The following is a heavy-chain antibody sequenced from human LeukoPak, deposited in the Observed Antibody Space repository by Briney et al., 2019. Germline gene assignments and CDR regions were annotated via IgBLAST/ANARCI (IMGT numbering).Heavy chain of an antibody. D-gene: IGHD5-12*01. J-gene: IGHJ4*02. CDR3: ARSGYSGYE. CDR2: ISGGGGST. Sequence: GGSLRLSCAASGFTFTNYAMSWVRQAPGKGLEWVSTISGGGGSTYSADSVMGRFTISRDNSKNTLYLQMNSLRAEDTAVYYCARSGYSGYEWGQGTLVTVSS. V-gene: IGHV3-23*01. CDR1: GFTFTNYA.